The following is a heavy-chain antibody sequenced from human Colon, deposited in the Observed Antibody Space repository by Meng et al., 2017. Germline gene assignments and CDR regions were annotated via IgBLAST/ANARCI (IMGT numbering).Heavy chain of an antibody. CDR2: IYHSATT. CDR3: ARDNDGWSPFDY. V-gene: IGHV4-59*01. Sequence: SETLSLTCTVSGGSISSYYWSWIRQPPGKGLEWIGYIYHSATTNYNPSLKSRVTISVDSSNNQFSLKLSSVTAADTAVYYCARDNDGWSPFDYWGQGTLVTVSS. CDR1: GGSISSYY. D-gene: IGHD6-19*01. J-gene: IGHJ4*02.